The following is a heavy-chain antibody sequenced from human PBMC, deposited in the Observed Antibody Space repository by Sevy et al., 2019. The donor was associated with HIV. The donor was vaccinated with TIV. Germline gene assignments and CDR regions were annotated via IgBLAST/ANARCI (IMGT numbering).Heavy chain of an antibody. CDR1: GFIVNNYW. J-gene: IGHJ6*02. CDR2: IKDDGSEK. D-gene: IGHD3-16*01. Sequence: GGSLRLSCVASGFIVNNYWMTWVRQAPGKGLEWVANIKDDGSEKYYVGSVKGRFTISRDDAVNSLFLQMNRLRVKDTAVYYCAKFKKRPHVWLPGGLDVWGQGTTVTVSS. V-gene: IGHV3-7*01. CDR3: AKFKKRPHVWLPGGLDV.